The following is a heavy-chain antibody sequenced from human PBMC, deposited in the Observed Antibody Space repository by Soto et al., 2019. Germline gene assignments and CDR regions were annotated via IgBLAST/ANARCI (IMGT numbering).Heavy chain of an antibody. Sequence: QVQLQESGPGLVKPSGTLSLTCAVSGGSISSSNWWSWVRQPPGKGLEWIGEIYHSGSTNYNPSLKSRVTISVDKSKNQFSLKLSSVTAADTAVYYCARAPYCSSTSCLNWFDPWGQGTLVTVSS. CDR2: IYHSGST. J-gene: IGHJ5*02. V-gene: IGHV4-4*02. CDR3: ARAPYCSSTSCLNWFDP. D-gene: IGHD2-2*01. CDR1: GGSISSSNW.